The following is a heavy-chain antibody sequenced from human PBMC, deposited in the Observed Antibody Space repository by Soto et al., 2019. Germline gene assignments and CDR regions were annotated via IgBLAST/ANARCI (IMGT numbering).Heavy chain of an antibody. Sequence: PSETLSLTCAVSGYSINSGYYWSWIRQPPGKGLEWIGYIYYSGSTNYNPSLKSRVTISVDTSKNQFSLKLSSVTAADTAVYYCARGGYSYGSTHNFDYWGQGTLVTVSS. J-gene: IGHJ4*02. CDR1: GYSINSGYY. CDR2: IYYSGST. V-gene: IGHV4-61*01. CDR3: ARGGYSYGSTHNFDY. D-gene: IGHD5-18*01.